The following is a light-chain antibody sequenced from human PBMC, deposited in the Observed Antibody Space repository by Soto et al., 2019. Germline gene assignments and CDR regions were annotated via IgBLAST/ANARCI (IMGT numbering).Light chain of an antibody. V-gene: IGLV7-43*01. CDR2: STG. CDR1: TGAVTSGYY. CDR3: LIYHGGAQV. Sequence: QAVVTQEPSLTVSPGGTVTLTCASSTGAVTSGYYPNWFQQKPGQAPRARIYSTGNKHSWTPARFSGSLLGGKAALTLSGVQPEDEAEYYCLIYHGGAQVFGGGTKLTVL. J-gene: IGLJ2*01.